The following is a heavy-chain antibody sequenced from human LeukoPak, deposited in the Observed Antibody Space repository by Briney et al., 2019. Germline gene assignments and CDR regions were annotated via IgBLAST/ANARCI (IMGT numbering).Heavy chain of an antibody. V-gene: IGHV3-7*04. CDR2: IKQDGSEK. CDR3: AGGSGWTTTY. CDR1: EFTFIKYW. J-gene: IGHJ4*02. D-gene: IGHD3-22*01. Sequence: GGPLGLSFAAPEFTFIKYWMSGVGRAPGKGLEWVGNIKQDGSEKFYVDSVRGRFTISRDNTKNSLYLQMDSVRVEDTAVYYCAGGSGWTTTYWGQGTLVTVSS.